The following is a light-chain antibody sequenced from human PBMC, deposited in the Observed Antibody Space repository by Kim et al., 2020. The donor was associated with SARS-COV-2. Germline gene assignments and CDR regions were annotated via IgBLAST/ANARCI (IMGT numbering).Light chain of an antibody. CDR1: ISNIRNNY. V-gene: IGLV1-47*01. J-gene: IGLJ3*02. CDR3: AAWDDTLSGWV. CDR2: RND. Sequence: GQRVTISCSGRISNIRNNYAHWFQQLPGMVPKLLLYRNDQRPSGVPDRFSGSKSGTSASLAISGLRSEDEADYYCAAWDDTLSGWVFGGGTQLTVL.